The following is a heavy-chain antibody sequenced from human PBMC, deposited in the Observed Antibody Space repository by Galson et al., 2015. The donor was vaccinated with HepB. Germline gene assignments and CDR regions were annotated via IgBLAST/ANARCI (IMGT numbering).Heavy chain of an antibody. D-gene: IGHD3-22*01. J-gene: IGHJ4*02. Sequence: SVKVSCKASGGTFSTYGINWVRQAPGQGLEWMGGIILISETANYAQKFQGRVTITADESTSTAYMELGSLRSEDTAVYYCARVRSYYYDSSGSHRDYFDFWGPGTLVTVSS. CDR2: IILISETA. V-gene: IGHV1-69*13. CDR1: GGTFSTYG. CDR3: ARVRSYYYDSSGSHRDYFDF.